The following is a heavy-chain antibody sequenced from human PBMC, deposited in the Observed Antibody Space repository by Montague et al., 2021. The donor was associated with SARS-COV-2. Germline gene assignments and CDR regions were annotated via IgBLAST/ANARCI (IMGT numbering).Heavy chain of an antibody. V-gene: IGHV4-61*01. J-gene: IGHJ6*02. D-gene: IGHD3-3*01. CDR3: TRDPWHITIFGVVTRYGMDV. CDR2: IYYSGST. CDR1: GGSVSSGSYY. Sequence: SEILSLTCTVSGGSVSSGSYYWSWIRQPPGKGLEWIGYIYYSGSTNYNPSLKSRVTISVDTSKNQFSLKLSSATAADTAVYYCTRDPWHITIFGVVTRYGMDVRGQGTTVTVSS.